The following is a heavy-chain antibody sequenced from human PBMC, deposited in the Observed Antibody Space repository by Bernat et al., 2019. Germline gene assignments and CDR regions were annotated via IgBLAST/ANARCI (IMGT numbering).Heavy chain of an antibody. D-gene: IGHD3-3*01. J-gene: IGHJ4*02. V-gene: IGHV4-39*01. CDR3: ARLEYYDFWSGPGYFDY. CDR1: GVSISSSSYY. Sequence: QLQLQESGPGLVKPSETLSLTCTVSGVSISSSSYYWGWIRQPPGKGLEWIGSIYYSGSTYYNPSLKSRVTISVDTSKNQFSLKVSSVTAADTAVYYCARLEYYDFWSGPGYFDYWRPGTLLTASS. CDR2: IYYSGST.